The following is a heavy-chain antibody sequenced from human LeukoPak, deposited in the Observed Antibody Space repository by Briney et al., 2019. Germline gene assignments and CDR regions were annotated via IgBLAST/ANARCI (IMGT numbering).Heavy chain of an antibody. V-gene: IGHV3-21*01. CDR1: GFTFASYS. D-gene: IGHD1-1*01. J-gene: IGHJ4*02. Sequence: GGSLRLSCAASGFTFASYSMNWVRQAQGKGLEWVSSISGDSTYIYNAGSVKGRFTISRDNAQASLYLQMISLRADDTAVYYCARVSGRLERQSDLDYWGQGTLVTVSS. CDR3: ARVSGRLERQSDLDY. CDR2: ISGDSTYI.